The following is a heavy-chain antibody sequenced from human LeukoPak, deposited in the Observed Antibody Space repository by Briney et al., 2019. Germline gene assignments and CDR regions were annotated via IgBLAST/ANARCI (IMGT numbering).Heavy chain of an antibody. D-gene: IGHD3-22*01. CDR1: GGSISSYY. CDR3: ASQSIVVVRGGAAFDI. CDR2: IYYSGST. Sequence: PSETLSLTCTVSGGSISSYYWSWIRQPPGKGLEWIGYIYYSGSTNYNPSLKSRVTISVDTSKNQFSLKLSSVTAADTAVYYCASQSIVVVRGGAAFDIWGQGTMVTVSS. J-gene: IGHJ3*02. V-gene: IGHV4-59*01.